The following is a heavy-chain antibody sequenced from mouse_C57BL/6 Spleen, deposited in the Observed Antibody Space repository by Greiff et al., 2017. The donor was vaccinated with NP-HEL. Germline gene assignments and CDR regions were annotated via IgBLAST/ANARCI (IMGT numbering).Heavy chain of an antibody. CDR1: GFSLTSYG. D-gene: IGHD2-4*01. CDR3: ARQGLYYDYDEGFAY. V-gene: IGHV2-6-1*01. CDR2: IWSDGST. J-gene: IGHJ3*01. Sequence: VQLKESGPGLVAPSQSLSITCTVSGFSLTSYGVHWVRQPPGKGLEWLVVIWSDGSTTYNSALKSRLSISKDNSKSQVFLKMNSLQTDDTAMYYCARQGLYYDYDEGFAYWGQGTLVTVSA.